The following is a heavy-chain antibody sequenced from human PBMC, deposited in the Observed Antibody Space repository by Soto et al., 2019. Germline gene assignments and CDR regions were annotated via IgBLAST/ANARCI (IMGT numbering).Heavy chain of an antibody. D-gene: IGHD3-22*01. CDR1: GFTFNTYS. V-gene: IGHV3-13*04. Sequence: GGSLRLSCEASGFTFNTYSMHWVRQPPGKGLEWVSAIGTAGDTNYAGSVKGRFTISRENAKNSLYLQMNSLRAGDTATYFCARAIGPTLFDYWGQGTLVTVPQ. J-gene: IGHJ4*02. CDR3: ARAIGPTLFDY. CDR2: IGTAGDT.